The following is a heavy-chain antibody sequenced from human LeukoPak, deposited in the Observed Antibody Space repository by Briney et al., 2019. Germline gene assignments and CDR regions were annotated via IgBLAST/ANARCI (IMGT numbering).Heavy chain of an antibody. CDR1: GFTFSSYS. V-gene: IGHV3-21*01. D-gene: IGHD1-14*01. J-gene: IGHJ4*02. Sequence: GGSLRLSCAASGFTFSSYSMNWVRQAPGKGLEWVSSITSSGRYIYYADSVKGRFTISRDNSKNTLYLQMNSLRVEDTAVYYCGREILEPGKTLTYWGQGSLITVSS. CDR3: GREILEPGKTLTY. CDR2: ITSSGRYI.